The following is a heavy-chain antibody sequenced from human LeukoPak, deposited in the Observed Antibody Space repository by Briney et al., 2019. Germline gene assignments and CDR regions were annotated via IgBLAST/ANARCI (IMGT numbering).Heavy chain of an antibody. CDR1: GGSISSGGYY. CDR2: IYYSGST. D-gene: IGHD2-15*01. CDR3: ARGYCSGGSCYWFDP. V-gene: IGHV4-31*03. Sequence: SSQTLSLTCTVSGGSISSGGYYWSWIRQHPGKGLEWIEYIYYSGSTYYNPSLKSRVTISVDTSKNQFSLKLSSVTAADTAVYYCARGYCSGGSCYWFDPWGQGTLVTVSS. J-gene: IGHJ5*02.